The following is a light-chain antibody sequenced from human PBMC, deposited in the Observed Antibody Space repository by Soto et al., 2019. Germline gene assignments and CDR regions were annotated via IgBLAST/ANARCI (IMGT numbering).Light chain of an antibody. J-gene: IGKJ4*01. Sequence: ETVLTQSPGTLSLSPGERASLSCRASQSISGRYLAWYQQKPGQAPRLLIYDASSSATGIPDRFSGSGSGTDFMLNISRLEPEDFAVYYCQQYGSSPLTFGGGTKVEIK. V-gene: IGKV3-20*01. CDR2: DAS. CDR3: QQYGSSPLT. CDR1: QSISGRY.